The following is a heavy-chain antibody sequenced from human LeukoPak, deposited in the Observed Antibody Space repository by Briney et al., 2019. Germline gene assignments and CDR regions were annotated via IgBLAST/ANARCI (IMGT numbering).Heavy chain of an antibody. Sequence: GGSLRLSCAASGFTFSSYAMSWVRQAPGKGLEWVSAISGSGGSTYYADSVKGRFTISRDNSKNTLYLQMNSLRAEDTAVYHCAKDWAGSGSYPYFDYWGQGTLVTVSS. CDR2: ISGSGGST. CDR3: AKDWAGSGSYPYFDY. D-gene: IGHD1-26*01. CDR1: GFTFSSYA. V-gene: IGHV3-23*01. J-gene: IGHJ4*02.